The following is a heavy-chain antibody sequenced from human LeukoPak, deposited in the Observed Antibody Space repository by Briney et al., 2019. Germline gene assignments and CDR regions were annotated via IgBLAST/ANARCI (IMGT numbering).Heavy chain of an antibody. CDR3: ALARPHSPPNFDL. J-gene: IGHJ2*01. Sequence: SETLSLTCTVSGGSISSSSYYWGWIRQPPGKGLEWIGSIYYSGSTYYNPSLKSRVTISVDTSKNQFSLKLSSVTAADTAVYYCALARPHSPPNFDLWGRGTLVTVSS. D-gene: IGHD2-15*01. V-gene: IGHV4-39*07. CDR1: GGSISSSSYY. CDR2: IYYSGST.